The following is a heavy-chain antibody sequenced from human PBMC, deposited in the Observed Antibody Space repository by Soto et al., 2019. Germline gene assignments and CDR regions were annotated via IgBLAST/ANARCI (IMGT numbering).Heavy chain of an antibody. CDR3: ATLWGIAVAGRGNDY. CDR1: GFTFSSYA. D-gene: IGHD6-19*01. Sequence: GGSLRLSCAASGFTFSSYAMHWVRQAPGKGLEWVAVISYDGSNKYYADSVKGRFTISRDNSKNTLYLQMNSLRAEDTAVYYCATLWGIAVAGRGNDYWGQGTLVTVSS. V-gene: IGHV3-30-3*01. J-gene: IGHJ4*02. CDR2: ISYDGSNK.